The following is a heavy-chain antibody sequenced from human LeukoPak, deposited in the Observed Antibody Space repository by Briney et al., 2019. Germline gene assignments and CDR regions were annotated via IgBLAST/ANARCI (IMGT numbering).Heavy chain of an antibody. CDR1: GYTFTSYG. V-gene: IGHV1-2*06. CDR2: INPNSGGT. J-gene: IGHJ3*02. CDR3: ARDHSGSYVAFDI. D-gene: IGHD1-26*01. Sequence: ASVKVSCKASGYTFTSYGISWVRQAPGQGLEWMGRINPNSGGTNYAQKFQGRVTMTRDTSISTAYMELSRLRSDDTAVYYCARDHSGSYVAFDIWGQGTMVTVSS.